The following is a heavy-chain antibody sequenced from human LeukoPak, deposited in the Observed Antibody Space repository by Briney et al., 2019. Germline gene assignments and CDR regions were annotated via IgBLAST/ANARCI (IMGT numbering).Heavy chain of an antibody. CDR2: INSDGSST. D-gene: IGHD6-19*01. J-gene: IGHJ4*02. Sequence: GGSLRLSCAAPGFTFSSYWMHWVRQAPGKGLVWVSRINSDGSSTSYADSVKGRFTISRDNAKNTLYLQMNSLRAEDTAVYYCAREAAVADFPFDYWGQGTLVTVSS. CDR3: AREAAVADFPFDY. CDR1: GFTFSSYW. V-gene: IGHV3-74*01.